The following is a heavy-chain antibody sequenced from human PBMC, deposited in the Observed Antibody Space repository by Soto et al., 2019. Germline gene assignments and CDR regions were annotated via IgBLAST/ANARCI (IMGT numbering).Heavy chain of an antibody. D-gene: IGHD6-13*01. J-gene: IGHJ6*02. Sequence: LKVARDGAGDINTRYDIFWGRRKKRKRNGWVGRSGRYHGNTNYAQKFQGRVTMNTDTSTSTAYMELRSLRSDDTAVYYCARDSRGKPPGYSSGWYVGKAQYHYVMDVWGQGTTVTVSS. V-gene: IGHV1-18*01. CDR2: SGRYHGNT. CDR3: ARDSRGKPPGYSSGWYVGKAQYHYVMDV. CDR1: GDINTRYD.